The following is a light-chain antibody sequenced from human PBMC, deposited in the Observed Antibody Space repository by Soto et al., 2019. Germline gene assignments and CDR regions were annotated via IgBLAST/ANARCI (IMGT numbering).Light chain of an antibody. J-gene: IGKJ1*01. Sequence: AVQLTQPPSSLSASVGDRVTITCRTSQGIRSALGWYQQKPGKVPKLLIYAASTLQSGVPSRFSGSGSGRDFTLTISSLQPEDFATYYCLLDYAYFWAFGQGTKVDI. CDR2: AAS. CDR3: LLDYAYFWA. CDR1: QGIRSA. V-gene: IGKV1-6*01.